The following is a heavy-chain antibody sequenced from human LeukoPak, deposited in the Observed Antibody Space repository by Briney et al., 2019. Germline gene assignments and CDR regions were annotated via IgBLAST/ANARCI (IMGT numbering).Heavy chain of an antibody. D-gene: IGHD2/OR15-2a*01. V-gene: IGHV3-33*01. Sequence: GRSLRLSCAASGLTFRSYGMHWVRQAPGKGLEWVAVIWYDGSKKYYADSVKGRFTISRDNSKNTLYLQMNSLTAEDTAVYYCARELNRYMDVWGKGTTVTVSS. CDR1: GLTFRSYG. CDR3: ARELNRYMDV. CDR2: IWYDGSKK. J-gene: IGHJ6*03.